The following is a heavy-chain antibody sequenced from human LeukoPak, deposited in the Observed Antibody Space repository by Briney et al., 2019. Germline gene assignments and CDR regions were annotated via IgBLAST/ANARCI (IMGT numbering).Heavy chain of an antibody. V-gene: IGHV3-48*01. CDR3: ARGHSSSWFLNFDN. CDR1: GFTFSSYS. Sequence: GGSLRLSCAASGFTFSSYSMHWVRQAPGKGLEWVSYISGSSSPIYYADSVKGRFTISRDNGKNSLYLQMNSLRAEDTAVYYCARGHSSSWFLNFDNRGQGTLVTVSS. CDR2: ISGSSSPI. J-gene: IGHJ4*02. D-gene: IGHD6-13*01.